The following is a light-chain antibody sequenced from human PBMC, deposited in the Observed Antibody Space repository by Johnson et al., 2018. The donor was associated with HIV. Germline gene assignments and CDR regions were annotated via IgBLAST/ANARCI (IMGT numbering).Light chain of an antibody. CDR3: GTWDRTLYAYL. CDR1: SSNIGNNY. CDR2: DNN. Sequence: QSVLTQPPSVSAPPGQKVTISCSGSSSNIGNNYVSWYQQLPGTAPKLLIYDNNKRPAGSPDRFSGAKFGTSGDPGSTALQPGDEAYYYCGTWDRTLYAYLFGTGTKVTAL. V-gene: IGLV1-51*01. J-gene: IGLJ1*01.